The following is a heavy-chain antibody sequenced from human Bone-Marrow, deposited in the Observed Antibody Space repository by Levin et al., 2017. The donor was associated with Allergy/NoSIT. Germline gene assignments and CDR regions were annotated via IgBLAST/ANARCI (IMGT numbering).Heavy chain of an antibody. CDR3: ARDRFPLGADSGPDLFDY. CDR2: INPSSGAT. CDR1: GYTFSNYY. J-gene: IGHJ4*02. D-gene: IGHD2-21*02. Sequence: ASVKVSCKGAGYTFSNYYVHWVRQAPGQGLEWMGCINPSSGATKLAQRFQGRVAMTRDTSIVTAYMELARLSSDDTAIYFCARDRFPLGADSGPDLFDYWGQGTLVTVTS. V-gene: IGHV1-2*02.